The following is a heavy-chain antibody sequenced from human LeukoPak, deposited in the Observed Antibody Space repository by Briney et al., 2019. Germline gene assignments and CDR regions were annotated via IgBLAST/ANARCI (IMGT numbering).Heavy chain of an antibody. V-gene: IGHV1-69*06. CDR2: IIPIFGTS. CDR3: ARGPSITMVRGGQWYYYMDV. Sequence: SVKVSCKASGGTFSSYAISWVRQAPGQGLEWMGGIIPIFGTSNYAPKFQGRVTFTADKSTSTAHMELNRLRSEDTAVYYCARGPSITMVRGGQWYYYMDVWGKGTTVTISS. CDR1: GGTFSSYA. J-gene: IGHJ6*03. D-gene: IGHD3-10*01.